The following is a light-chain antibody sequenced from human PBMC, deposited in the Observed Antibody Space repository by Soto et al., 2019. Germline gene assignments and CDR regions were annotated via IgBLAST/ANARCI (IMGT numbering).Light chain of an antibody. Sequence: AIQMTQSPSSLSASVGDRVIITCRASQAIRTELGWYQQRPGKAPKLLIYGTSNLQSGVPSRFSGSGSGTDFTLTINGLQPEDFATYYCLQDYSYPRTFGQGTNLDVK. J-gene: IGKJ1*01. V-gene: IGKV1-6*01. CDR1: QAIRTE. CDR3: LQDYSYPRT. CDR2: GTS.